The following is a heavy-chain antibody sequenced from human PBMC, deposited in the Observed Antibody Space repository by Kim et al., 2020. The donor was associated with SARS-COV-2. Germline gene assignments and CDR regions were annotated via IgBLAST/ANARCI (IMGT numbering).Heavy chain of an antibody. CDR3: RVVSVTTLDAFDI. J-gene: IGHJ3*02. D-gene: IGHD4-17*01. Sequence: YVDAVNGRFTISRDNTKNSLYLQMNSLRAEDTAVYYCRVVSVTTLDAFDIWGQGTMVTVSS. V-gene: IGHV3-7*03.